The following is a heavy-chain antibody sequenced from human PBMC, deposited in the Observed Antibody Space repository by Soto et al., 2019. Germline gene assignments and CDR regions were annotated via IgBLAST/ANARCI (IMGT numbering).Heavy chain of an antibody. D-gene: IGHD3-16*01. Sequence: PSETLSLTCAVSGGSISSDYYSWSWIRQPPGKDLEWIGYIYHGGSTYYNPSLRSRVTLSVDTSKNHFSLRLASVTAADTAVYSCARLNRLRNDAFDIWGQGTLVT. CDR2: IYHGGST. CDR3: ARLNRLRNDAFDI. V-gene: IGHV4-30-2*01. J-gene: IGHJ3*02. CDR1: GGSISSDYYS.